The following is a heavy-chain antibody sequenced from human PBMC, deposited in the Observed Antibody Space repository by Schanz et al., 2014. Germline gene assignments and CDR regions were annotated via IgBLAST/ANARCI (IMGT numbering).Heavy chain of an antibody. V-gene: IGHV4-59*08. CDR2: IHQSGGT. Sequence: QVQLQESGPGLVKPSETLSLTCSVSGGDIGNYYWSWIRQPPGKGLEWIGYIHQSGGTNYNPSLKSRVTILVDTSNNQFPRRLTSLTAADTAVYYCAKFLYDDPSWGQGTLVTVSS. CDR3: AKFLYDDPS. D-gene: IGHD3-3*01. J-gene: IGHJ5*02. CDR1: GGDIGNYY.